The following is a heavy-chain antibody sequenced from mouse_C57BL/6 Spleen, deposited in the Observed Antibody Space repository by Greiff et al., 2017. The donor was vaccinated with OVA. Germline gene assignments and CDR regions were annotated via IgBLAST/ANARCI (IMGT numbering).Heavy chain of an antibody. CDR2: ISGGGGNT. V-gene: IGHV5-9*01. CDR3: ARLGDYYAMDY. D-gene: IGHD3-3*01. J-gene: IGHJ4*01. Sequence: DVQLQESGGGLVKPGGSLKLSCAASGFTFSSYTMSWVRQTPEKRLEWVATISGGGGNTYYPDSVKGRFTISRDNAKNTLYLQMSSLRSEDTALYYCARLGDYYAMDYWGQGTSVTVSS. CDR1: GFTFSSYT.